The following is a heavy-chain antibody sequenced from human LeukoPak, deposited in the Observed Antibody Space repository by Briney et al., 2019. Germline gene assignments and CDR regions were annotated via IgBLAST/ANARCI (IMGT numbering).Heavy chain of an antibody. J-gene: IGHJ4*02. CDR3: ARHSARPGIDY. Sequence: PSETLSLTCTVSGGSISSSSYYWGWIRQPPGKGLEWIGSIYYSGSPYYNPSLKSRVTISVDTSKNQFSLKLSSVTAADTAVYYCARHSARPGIDYWGQGTLVTVSS. D-gene: IGHD6-6*01. CDR1: GGSISSSSYY. CDR2: IYYSGSP. V-gene: IGHV4-39*01.